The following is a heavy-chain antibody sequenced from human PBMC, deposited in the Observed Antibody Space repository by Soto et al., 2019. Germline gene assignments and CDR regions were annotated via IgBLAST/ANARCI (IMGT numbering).Heavy chain of an antibody. J-gene: IGHJ5*02. CDR1: GYTFTSDY. D-gene: IGHD1-26*01. Sequence: SVKVSCKASGYTFTSDYMHWVRQAPGQGLEWMGIINPSGGSTSYAQKFQGRVTMTRDTSTSTVYMELSSLRSEDTAVYYCATDWAPGIVGGTDCFDPWGQGTLVTVSS. V-gene: IGHV1-46*01. CDR3: ATDWAPGIVGGTDCFDP. CDR2: INPSGGST.